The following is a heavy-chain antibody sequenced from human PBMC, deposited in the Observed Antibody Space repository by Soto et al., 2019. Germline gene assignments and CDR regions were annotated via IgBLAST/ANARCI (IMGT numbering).Heavy chain of an antibody. CDR2: IRSKAYGGTT. J-gene: IGHJ4*02. Sequence: GGSLRLSCTASGFTFGDYAMSWVRQAPGKGLEWVGFIRSKAYGGTTEYAASVKGRFTISRDDSKSIAYLQMNSLKTEDTAVYYCTAGKLSPSRDCDYWGQGILVTVS. CDR1: GFTFGDYA. V-gene: IGHV3-49*04. CDR3: TAGKLSPSRDCDY. D-gene: IGHD2-15*01.